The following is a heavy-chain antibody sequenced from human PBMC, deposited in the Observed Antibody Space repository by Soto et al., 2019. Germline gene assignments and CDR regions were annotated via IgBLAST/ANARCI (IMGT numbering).Heavy chain of an antibody. CDR3: ASPPGDCSGGSCTYYYYGMDV. J-gene: IGHJ6*02. CDR1: GGTFSSYA. CDR2: IIPIFGTA. V-gene: IGHV1-69*12. D-gene: IGHD2-15*01. Sequence: QVQLVQSGAEVKKPGSSVKVSCKASGGTFSSYAISWVRQAPGQGLEWMGGIIPIFGTANYAQKFQGRVTITADESTSTAYMELSSLGSEDTAVYYCASPPGDCSGGSCTYYYYGMDVWGQGTTVTVSS.